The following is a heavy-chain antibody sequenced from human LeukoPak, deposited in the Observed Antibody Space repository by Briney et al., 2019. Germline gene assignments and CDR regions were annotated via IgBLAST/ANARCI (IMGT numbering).Heavy chain of an antibody. CDR2: IYYSGST. V-gene: IGHV4-39*07. Sequence: SETLSLTCTVSGGSISSSRYYWGWIRQPPGKGLEWIGSIYYSGSTYYNPSLKSRVTISVDTSKNQFSLKLSSVTAADTAVYYCARVMAAGYSSSWANNWFDPWGQGTLVTVSS. J-gene: IGHJ5*02. D-gene: IGHD6-13*01. CDR3: ARVMAAGYSSSWANNWFDP. CDR1: GGSISSSRYY.